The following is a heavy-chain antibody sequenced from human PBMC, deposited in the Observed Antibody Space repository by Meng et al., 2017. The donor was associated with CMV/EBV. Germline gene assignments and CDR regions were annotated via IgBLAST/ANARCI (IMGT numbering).Heavy chain of an antibody. CDR1: GFTFSSYW. J-gene: IGHJ4*02. Sequence: GESLKISCGTSGFTFSSYWMSWVRQAPGKELEWVANIKQDGSEKYYVDSVKGRFTISRDNAKNSLYLQMNSLRAEDTAVYYCARDFSGYDFNYWGQGTLVTVSS. CDR3: ARDFSGYDFNY. D-gene: IGHD5-12*01. CDR2: IKQDGSEK. V-gene: IGHV3-7*01.